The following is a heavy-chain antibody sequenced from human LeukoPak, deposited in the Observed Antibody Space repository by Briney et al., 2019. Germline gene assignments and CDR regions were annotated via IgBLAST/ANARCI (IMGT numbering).Heavy chain of an antibody. J-gene: IGHJ6*03. D-gene: IGHD3-10*02. CDR2: IKQDGSDK. CDR3: AGHTTFAYYYYMDV. Sequence: GGSLRLSCAASGFTFINYWMSWVRQAPGKGLEWVANIKQDGSDKDYVDSVKGRFTISRDNAKNSLYLQMNSLRAEDTAVYYCAGHTTFAYYYYMDVWGKGTTVTVSS. CDR1: GFTFINYW. V-gene: IGHV3-7*01.